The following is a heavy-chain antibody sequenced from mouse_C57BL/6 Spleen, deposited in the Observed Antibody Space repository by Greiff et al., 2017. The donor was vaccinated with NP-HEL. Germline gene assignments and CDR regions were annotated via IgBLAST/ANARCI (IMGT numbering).Heavy chain of an antibody. Sequence: EVKLQESGPELVKPGASVKISCKASGYSFTGYYMNWVKQSPEKSLEWIGEINPSTGGTTYNQKFKAKATLTVDKSSSTAYMQLKSLTSEDSAVYYCAIRDAWFAYWGQGTLVTVSA. J-gene: IGHJ3*01. CDR3: AIRDAWFAY. D-gene: IGHD3-2*02. CDR2: INPSTGGT. V-gene: IGHV1-42*01. CDR1: GYSFTGYY.